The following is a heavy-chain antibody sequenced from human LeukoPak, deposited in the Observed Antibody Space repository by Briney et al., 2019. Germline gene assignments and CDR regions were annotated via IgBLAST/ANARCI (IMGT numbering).Heavy chain of an antibody. CDR1: AGSISSSDYY. CDR3: SRLTHSYYSDTSCYYPYYYMDV. V-gene: IGHV4-39*02. CDR2: ISYSGNT. J-gene: IGHJ6*03. D-gene: IGHD3-22*01. Sequence: SETLSLTCTVSAGSISSSDYYWGWIRQSPGKGLEWIGRISYSGNTYSNPSLKSRVAISVDTSKTHFSLRLSSVTAADTAVYYCSRLTHSYYSDTSCYYPYYYMDVWGEGTTVAVSS.